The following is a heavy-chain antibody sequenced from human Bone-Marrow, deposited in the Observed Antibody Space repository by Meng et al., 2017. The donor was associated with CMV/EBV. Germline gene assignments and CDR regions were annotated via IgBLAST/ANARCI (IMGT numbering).Heavy chain of an antibody. V-gene: IGHV4-59*12. CDR1: GGSISSYY. D-gene: IGHD6-13*01. CDR3: ARGRVCISSWYYLGPGAFDY. Sequence: SETLSLTCTVSGGSISSYYWSWIRQPPGKGLEWVGYIYYSGSTNYNPSLKSRVTISVDTSKNQFSLKLSSVTAADTAVYYCARGRVCISSWYYLGPGAFDYWGQGTLVTVSS. J-gene: IGHJ4*02. CDR2: IYYSGST.